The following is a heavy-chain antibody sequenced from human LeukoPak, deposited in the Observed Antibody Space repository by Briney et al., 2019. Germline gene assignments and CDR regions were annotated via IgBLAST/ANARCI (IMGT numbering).Heavy chain of an antibody. J-gene: IGHJ4*02. Sequence: SETLSLTCAVYGGSFSGYYWSWLRQPPGKGLEWIGDINHSGSTNYNPSLKSRVTISVDTSKNQFSLKLSSVTAADTAVYYCARRRSGRGYSYATHFDYWGQGTLVTVSS. CDR3: ARRRSGRGYSYATHFDY. D-gene: IGHD5-18*01. CDR2: INHSGST. CDR1: GGSFSGYY. V-gene: IGHV4-34*01.